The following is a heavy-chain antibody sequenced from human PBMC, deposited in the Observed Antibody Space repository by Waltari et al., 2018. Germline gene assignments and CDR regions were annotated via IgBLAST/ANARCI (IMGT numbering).Heavy chain of an antibody. V-gene: IGHV3-48*04. J-gene: IGHJ4*02. CDR2: ISSSSITI. Sequence: EVQLVESGGGLVQPGGSLRLSCAASGFTFSSYSMNWVRQAPGKGLELVSYISSSSITIYYAYSVKCRFTISRDHANNSLYLQMNSLRAEDTAVYYCARGSNPFTIFLPYWGQGTLVTVSS. CDR1: GFTFSSYS. D-gene: IGHD3-3*01. CDR3: ARGSNPFTIFLPY.